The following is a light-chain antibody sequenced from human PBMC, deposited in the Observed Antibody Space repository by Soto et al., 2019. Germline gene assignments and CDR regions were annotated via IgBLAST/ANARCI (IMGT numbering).Light chain of an antibody. CDR1: NTDVAGYNS. J-gene: IGLJ2*01. CDR2: GVG. CDR3: CSHTINNDLKVV. V-gene: IGLV2-14*01. Sequence: QSALTQPASVSGSPGQSITISCSGTNTDVAGYNSVSWYQQRPGRAPKFIIYGVGNRPSGVSARFSASKSGNTAFLTISGLQSEDEADYYCCSHTINNDLKVVFGGGTKVTVL.